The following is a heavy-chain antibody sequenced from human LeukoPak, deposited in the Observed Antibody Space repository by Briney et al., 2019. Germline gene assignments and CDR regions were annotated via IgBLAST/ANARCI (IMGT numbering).Heavy chain of an antibody. CDR1: GHTFSDYA. D-gene: IGHD2-2*01. J-gene: IGHJ4*02. Sequence: ASVKVSCKASGHTFSDYAMNWVRQAPGQGLEWMGWINTNTGNPTYAQGFTGHFVFSLDTSVSTAYPQISSLKAEDTAVYYCAYCSSTSCPVFDYWGQGTLVTVSS. CDR2: INTNTGNP. CDR3: AYCSSTSCPVFDY. V-gene: IGHV7-4-1*02.